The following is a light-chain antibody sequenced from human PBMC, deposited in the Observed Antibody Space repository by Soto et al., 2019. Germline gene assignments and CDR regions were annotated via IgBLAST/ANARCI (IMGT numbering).Light chain of an antibody. V-gene: IGLV2-14*01. Sequence: QSALTQPASVSGSPGQSITISCTGTSSDVGGYNYVSWYQQHPGKAPKLMICEVSNRPSGVSNRFSGSKSGNTASLTISGLQAEDEADYFCSSYGSTSTRYVFGTGTKVTVL. J-gene: IGLJ1*01. CDR2: EVS. CDR3: SSYGSTSTRYV. CDR1: SSDVGGYNY.